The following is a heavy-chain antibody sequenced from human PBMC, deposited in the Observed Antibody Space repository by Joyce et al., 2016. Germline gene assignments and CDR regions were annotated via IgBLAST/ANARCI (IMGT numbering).Heavy chain of an antibody. CDR1: GFSLTTFGVG. Sequence: QITLKESGPTLVKPTQTLTLTCSFSGFSLTTFGVGVGWIRQPPGKAPEWLALIYCNGDQRHDPSLRSRLTITKDTSKNQVVLAITNLDPLDRATYFCARRPAAKVASYCFDHWGPGTLVTVSS. CDR3: ARRPAAKVASYCFDH. V-gene: IGHV2-5*01. D-gene: IGHD6-13*01. CDR2: IYCNGDQ. J-gene: IGHJ4*02.